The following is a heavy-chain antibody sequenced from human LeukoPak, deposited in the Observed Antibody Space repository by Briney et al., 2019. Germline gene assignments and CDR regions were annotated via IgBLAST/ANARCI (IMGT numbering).Heavy chain of an antibody. CDR1: GASISSSNW. CDR3: ASWEIYGSGSYNG. Sequence: SETLSLTCAVSGASISSSNWWSWVRQPPGKGLEWIGSIYHSGSTYYNPSLKSRVTISVDTSKNQFSLKLSSVTAADTAVYYCASWEIYGSGSYNGWGQGTLVTVSS. D-gene: IGHD3-10*01. CDR2: IYHSGST. J-gene: IGHJ4*02. V-gene: IGHV4-4*02.